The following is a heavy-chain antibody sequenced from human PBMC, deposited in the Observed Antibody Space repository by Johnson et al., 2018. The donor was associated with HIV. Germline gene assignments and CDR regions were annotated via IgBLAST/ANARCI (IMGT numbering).Heavy chain of an antibody. J-gene: IGHJ3*02. CDR2: ISSSGGTI. D-gene: IGHD3-22*01. Sequence: QEQLVESGGGLVQPGGSLRLSCAASGFSVSSNYMTWVRQAPGKGLEWVSSISSSGGTIYYADSVKGRFTISRANAKNSLYLQMNSLRAEDTAVYYCSKFSAYYDSSGYDDAFDIWGQGTMVTVSS. V-gene: IGHV3-11*04. CDR1: GFSVSSNY. CDR3: SKFSAYYDSSGYDDAFDI.